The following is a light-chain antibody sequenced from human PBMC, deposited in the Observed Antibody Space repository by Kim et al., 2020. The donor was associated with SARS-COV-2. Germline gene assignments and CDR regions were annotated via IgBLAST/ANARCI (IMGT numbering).Light chain of an antibody. CDR3: CSYAGSYTI. J-gene: IGLJ2*01. Sequence: QSALTQPRSVSGSPGQSVTISCTGTSSDVGGHNYVSWYQHHPGRAPKLIIYRVTQRPSGVPDRFSASKSGNTASLTVSGLQAEDEADYYCCSYAGSYTIFGGGTQLTVL. V-gene: IGLV2-11*01. CDR2: RVT. CDR1: SSDVGGHNY.